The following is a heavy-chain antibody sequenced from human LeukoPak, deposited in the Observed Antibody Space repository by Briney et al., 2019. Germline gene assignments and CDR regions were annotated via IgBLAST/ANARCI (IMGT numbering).Heavy chain of an antibody. CDR3: ARERVTVAGDY. J-gene: IGHJ4*02. D-gene: IGHD6-19*01. V-gene: IGHV3-21*01. Sequence: SGGSLRLSCAASGFTFSSYFMNWVRKAPGKGLEWVSSISTLSTYAHYADSVKGRFTISRDNAKNSLYLQMNSLRPEDTAVYYCARERVTVAGDYWGQGTLVTVSS. CDR2: ISTLSTYA. CDR1: GFTFSSYF.